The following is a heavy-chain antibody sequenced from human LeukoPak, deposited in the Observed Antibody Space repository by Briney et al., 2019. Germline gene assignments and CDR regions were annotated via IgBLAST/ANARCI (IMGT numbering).Heavy chain of an antibody. CDR3: ARGPPPYYYDSSGYYLDY. CDR1: GYTFTSYG. J-gene: IGHJ4*02. CDR2: ISAYNGNT. D-gene: IGHD3-22*01. Sequence: ASVKVSCKASGYTFTSYGISWVRQAPGQGLEWMGWISAYNGNTNYAQKFQGRVTITTDESTSTAYMELSSLRSEDTAVYYCARGPPPYYYDSSGYYLDYWGQGTLVTVSS. V-gene: IGHV1-18*01.